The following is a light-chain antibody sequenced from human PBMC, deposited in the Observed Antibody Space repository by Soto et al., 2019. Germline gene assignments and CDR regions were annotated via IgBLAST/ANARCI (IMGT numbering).Light chain of an antibody. CDR2: EVS. J-gene: IGLJ1*01. V-gene: IGLV2-14*01. CDR1: SSDVGSYNY. Sequence: QSALTQPASVSGSPGQSITISCTGTSSDVGSYNYVSWYQQHPGKAPKLMIYEVSNRPSGVSNRFSGSKSGYTASLTISGLQADDEADYYCSSYTSTSTYVFGTGTKVTVL. CDR3: SSYTSTSTYV.